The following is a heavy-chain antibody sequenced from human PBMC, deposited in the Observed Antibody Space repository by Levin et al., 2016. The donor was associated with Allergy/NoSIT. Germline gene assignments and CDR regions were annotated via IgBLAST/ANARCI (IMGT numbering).Heavy chain of an antibody. Sequence: SETLSLTCVVSGVSIGTYYWNWIRQPPGKGLEWIGYVYYTGSTTYNPSLQSRVTISVDASKNHFSLSLRSVTVADTAVYYCVRDYRERGGTGLLGSWGQGTPGHRLL. CDR2: VYYTGST. D-gene: IGHD4-11*01. V-gene: IGHV4-59*01. CDR3: VRDYRERGGTGLLGS. J-gene: IGHJ5*02. CDR1: GVSIGTYY.